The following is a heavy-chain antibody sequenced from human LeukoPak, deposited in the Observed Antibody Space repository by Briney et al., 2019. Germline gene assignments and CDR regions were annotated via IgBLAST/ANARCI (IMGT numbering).Heavy chain of an antibody. CDR1: GYTLTELS. D-gene: IGHD3-3*01. CDR3: ATTDQSGPHRQHWFDP. J-gene: IGHJ5*02. V-gene: IGHV1-24*01. CDR2: FDPEDGET. Sequence: GASVKVSCKVSGYTLTELSMHWVRQAPGKGLEWMGGFDPEDGETIYAQKFQGRVTMTEDTSTDTAYMELSSLRSEDTAVYYCATTDQSGPHRQHWFDPWGQGTLVTVSS.